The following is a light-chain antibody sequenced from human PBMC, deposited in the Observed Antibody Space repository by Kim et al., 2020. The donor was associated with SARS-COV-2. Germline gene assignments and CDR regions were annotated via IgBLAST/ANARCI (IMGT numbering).Light chain of an antibody. V-gene: IGKV3-20*01. CDR1: QSVSSSY. CDR2: GAS. CDR3: QQYSSSPRT. Sequence: EIVLTQFPGPLSLSPGERATLSCRASQSVSSSYLAWYQQKPGQAPRLLIYGASSRATGIPDRFSGSGSGTDFTLTISRLEPEDFAVYYCQQYSSSPRTFGQGTKVDIK. J-gene: IGKJ1*01.